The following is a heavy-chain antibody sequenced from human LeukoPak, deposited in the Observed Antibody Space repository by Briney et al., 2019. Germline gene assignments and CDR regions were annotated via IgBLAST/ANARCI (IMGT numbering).Heavy chain of an antibody. CDR3: ASRRGYSGYWFDP. D-gene: IGHD5-12*01. V-gene: IGHV5-51*01. CDR1: GYSFTSYW. CDR2: IYPVTSDT. J-gene: IGHJ5*02. Sequence: PGESLKISCKGSGYSFTSYWIGCVRQMPGKGLEWMGIIYPVTSDTRNSHSIHGQVTLSADKSPSTAYMQWSSLKASDTAMYYGASRRGYSGYWFDPWGQGTLVTVSS.